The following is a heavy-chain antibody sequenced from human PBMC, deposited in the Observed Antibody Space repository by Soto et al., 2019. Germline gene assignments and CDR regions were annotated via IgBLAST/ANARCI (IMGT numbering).Heavy chain of an antibody. CDR2: ISGSGGST. V-gene: IGHV3-23*01. Sequence: EVQLLESGGGLGQRGGSLRLSCAASGFTFSSYAMSWVRQAPGKGLEWVLAISGSGGSTYYADSVKGRFTISRDNSKNTLYLQMNSLRAEDTAVYYCAKGDYYDSRGVYWGQGTLVTVSS. CDR3: AKGDYYDSRGVY. CDR1: GFTFSSYA. J-gene: IGHJ4*02. D-gene: IGHD3-22*01.